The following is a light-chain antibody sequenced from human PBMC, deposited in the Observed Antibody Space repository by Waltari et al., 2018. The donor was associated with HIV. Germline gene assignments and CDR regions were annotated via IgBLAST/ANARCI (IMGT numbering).Light chain of an antibody. Sequence: QSVLTQPPSVSGAPGQRVTISCTGNSSNIAAGFAVPCYQQLPETAPKLLIYVDTNRPSGVPDRFSGSKSGSSASLAITGLQAEDEADYYCQSYDNRLRGVFGGGTKVTVL. CDR3: QSYDNRLRGV. J-gene: IGLJ3*02. CDR2: VDT. CDR1: SSNIAAGFA. V-gene: IGLV1-40*01.